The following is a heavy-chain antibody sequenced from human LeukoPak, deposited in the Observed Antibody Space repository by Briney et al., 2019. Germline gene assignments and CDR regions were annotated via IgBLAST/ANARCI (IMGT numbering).Heavy chain of an antibody. CDR2: ISWNSGSI. J-gene: IGHJ3*02. CDR1: GFTFDDYA. Sequence: GRSLRLSCAASGFTFDDYAMHWVRQAPGKGLEWVSGISWNSGSIGYADSVKGRFTISRDNAKNSLYLQMNSLRAEDMALYYCAKDEFVASDFTGVFDIWGQGTMVTVSS. D-gene: IGHD2-8*02. V-gene: IGHV3-9*03. CDR3: AKDEFVASDFTGVFDI.